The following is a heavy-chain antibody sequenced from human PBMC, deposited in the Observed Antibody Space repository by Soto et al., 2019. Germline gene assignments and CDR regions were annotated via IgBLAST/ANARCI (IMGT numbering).Heavy chain of an antibody. Sequence: QITSKESGPTLVKPTQPLTLTCTFSGFSLSTTAEGVGWIRQPPGKALEWLALIYWDDDERYSPSLKSRLTITKDTSKNQVVLTMTNVDPVDTATYYCAHGSCSSADCYPNPYLDYWGQGILVTVSS. V-gene: IGHV2-5*02. J-gene: IGHJ4*02. CDR1: GFSLSTTAEG. CDR3: AHGSCSSADCYPNPYLDY. D-gene: IGHD2-2*01. CDR2: IYWDDDE.